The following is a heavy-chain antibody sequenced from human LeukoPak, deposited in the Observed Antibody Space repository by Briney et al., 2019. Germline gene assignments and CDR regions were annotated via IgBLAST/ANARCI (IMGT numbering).Heavy chain of an antibody. Sequence: HPGGSLRLSCAASGFTFSSYAMSWVRQAPGKGLEWVSVIRGSGDYTYYADSVKGRFTISRDNSKNTLYLQMNSLSAEDTAVYYCAKDVNGDYHPPGAFDIWGQGTMVTVSS. CDR3: AKDVNGDYHPPGAFDI. D-gene: IGHD4-17*01. CDR1: GFTFSSYA. J-gene: IGHJ3*02. V-gene: IGHV3-23*01. CDR2: IRGSGDYT.